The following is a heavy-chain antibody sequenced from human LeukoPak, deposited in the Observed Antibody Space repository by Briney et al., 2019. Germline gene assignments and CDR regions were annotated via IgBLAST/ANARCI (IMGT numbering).Heavy chain of an antibody. CDR1: GGSISSSSYY. D-gene: IGHD2-15*01. CDR3: ARGYCSGGSCYYDY. J-gene: IGHJ4*02. CDR2: IYYSGST. Sequence: SETLSLTCTVSGGSISSSSYYWGWIRQPPGKGLEWIGSIYYSGSTYYNPSLKSRVTISVDTSKNQFSLKLSSVTAADTAVYYCARGYCSGGSCYYDYWGQGILVTVSS. V-gene: IGHV4-39*01.